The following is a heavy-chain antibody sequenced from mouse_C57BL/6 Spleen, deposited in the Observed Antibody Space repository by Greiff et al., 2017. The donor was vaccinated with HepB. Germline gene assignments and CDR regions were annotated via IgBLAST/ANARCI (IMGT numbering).Heavy chain of an antibody. J-gene: IGHJ2*01. Sequence: EVQLQQSGPVLVKPGASVKMSCKASGYTFTDYYMNWVKQSHGKSLEWIGVINPYNGGTSYNQKFKGKATLTVDKSSSTAYMELNSLTSEDSAVYYCAIRSTVVDFDYWGQGTTLTVSS. CDR1: GYTFTDYY. CDR3: AIRSTVVDFDY. D-gene: IGHD1-1*01. CDR2: INPYNGGT. V-gene: IGHV1-19*01.